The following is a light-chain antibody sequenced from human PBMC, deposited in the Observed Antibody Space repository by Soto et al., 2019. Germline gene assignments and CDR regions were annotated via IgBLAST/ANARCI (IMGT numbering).Light chain of an antibody. CDR3: QQRVSGPWT. Sequence: EIVLTQSPATLSLSPGDGATLSCRASQSVAKYLVGYQQKPGQSPRLLIYETSERASGVPARFSGSGSGTDFTLTISSLEPEDFASYYCQQRVSGPWTFGQGTRVEF. CDR1: QSVAKY. CDR2: ETS. J-gene: IGKJ1*01. V-gene: IGKV3-11*01.